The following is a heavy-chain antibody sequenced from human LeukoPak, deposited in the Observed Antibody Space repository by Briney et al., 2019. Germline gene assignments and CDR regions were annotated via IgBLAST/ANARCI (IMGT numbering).Heavy chain of an antibody. CDR2: INHSGST. V-gene: IGHV4-34*01. CDR1: GGPLSRYH. J-gene: IGHJ4*02. CDR3: ARGYGSGSYYKSFDY. Sequence: TSETLSLTCAVDGGPLSRYHWRWIRQPPRKGLEWIGEINHSGSTNYNPSLKSRVIISVDTSKNQFSLKLSSVTAADTAVYYCARGYGSGSYYKSFDYWGQGTLVTVSS. D-gene: IGHD3-10*01.